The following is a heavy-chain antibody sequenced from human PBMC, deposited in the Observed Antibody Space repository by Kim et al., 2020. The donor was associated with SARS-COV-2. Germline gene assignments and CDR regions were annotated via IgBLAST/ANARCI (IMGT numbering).Heavy chain of an antibody. J-gene: IGHJ4*02. Sequence: SETLSLTCAVSGGSISNNNWWTWVRQSPGKGLEWIGEIWHGGSTNYNPSLKSRVRLSVDKSKNEFSLNVTSVTAADTAVYYCARGQGGMVRAIMYWGPGTTVTVSS. D-gene: IGHD3-10*01. CDR2: IWHGGST. V-gene: IGHV4-4*02. CDR3: ARGQGGMVRAIMY. CDR1: GGSISNNNW.